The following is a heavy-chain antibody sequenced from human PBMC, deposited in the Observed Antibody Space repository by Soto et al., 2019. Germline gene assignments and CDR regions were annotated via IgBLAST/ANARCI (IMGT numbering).Heavy chain of an antibody. J-gene: IGHJ6*02. CDR1: GGSISSYY. D-gene: IGHD3-3*01. Sequence: KASETLSLTCTVSGGSISSYYWSWIRQPPGKGLEWIGYIYYSGSTNYNPSLKSRVTISVDTSKNQFSLKLSSVTAADTAVYYCAGDSGYYDFWSGYGPSHYYYYYGMDVWGQGTTVTVSS. CDR2: IYYSGST. CDR3: AGDSGYYDFWSGYGPSHYYYYYGMDV. V-gene: IGHV4-59*01.